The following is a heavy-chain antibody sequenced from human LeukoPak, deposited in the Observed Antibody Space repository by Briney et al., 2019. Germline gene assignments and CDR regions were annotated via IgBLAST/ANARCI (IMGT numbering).Heavy chain of an antibody. J-gene: IGHJ4*02. D-gene: IGHD7-27*01. CDR2: IYTSGST. Sequence: SQTLSLTCTVSGGSISSGSYYWSWIRQPAGKGLEWIGRIYTSGSTNYNPSLKSRVTISVDTSKNQFSLKPSSVTAADTAVYYCARKGTGDLDYFDYWGQGTLVTVSS. CDR3: ARKGTGDLDYFDY. CDR1: GGSISSGSYY. V-gene: IGHV4-61*02.